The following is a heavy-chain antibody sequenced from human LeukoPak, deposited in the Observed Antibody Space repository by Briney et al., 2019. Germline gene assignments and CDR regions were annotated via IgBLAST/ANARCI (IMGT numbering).Heavy chain of an antibody. V-gene: IGHV1-18*01. D-gene: IGHD1-26*01. Sequence: ASVKVSCKASGYTFTSYGISWVRQAPGQGLEWMGWISAYNGNTNYAQKLQGRVTMTTDTSTSTAYMELRSLRSDDTAVYYCARSPYSGSYYPTCFDYWGQGTLVTVSS. J-gene: IGHJ4*02. CDR2: ISAYNGNT. CDR1: GYTFTSYG. CDR3: ARSPYSGSYYPTCFDY.